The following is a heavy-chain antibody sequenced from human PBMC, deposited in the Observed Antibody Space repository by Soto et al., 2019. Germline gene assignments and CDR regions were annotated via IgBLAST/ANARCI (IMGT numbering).Heavy chain of an antibody. D-gene: IGHD3-22*01. J-gene: IGHJ4*02. Sequence: PSETLSLTCTVSGGSISSYYWSWIRQPPGKGLEWIGYIYYSGSTNYTPSLKSRVTISVDTSKNQFSLKLSSVTAADTAVYYCASGAYYDSSGYLSSFDYWGQGTLVTVSS. V-gene: IGHV4-59*01. CDR1: GGSISSYY. CDR2: IYYSGST. CDR3: ASGAYYDSSGYLSSFDY.